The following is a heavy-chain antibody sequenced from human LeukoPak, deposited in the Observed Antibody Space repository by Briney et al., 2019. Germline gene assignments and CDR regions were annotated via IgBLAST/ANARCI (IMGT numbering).Heavy chain of an antibody. V-gene: IGHV4-4*02. CDR3: AREGGPYRPFDY. J-gene: IGHJ4*02. CDR1: GGSITNTNY. CDR2: VNLQGST. Sequence: PSETLSLTCGVSGGSITNTNYWTWVRQPPGKGLEWIGEVNLQGSTNYNPSLMGRVAISVDKSENHISLQLTSVTAADTAVYYCAREGGPYRPFDYSGQGTLVTVSS.